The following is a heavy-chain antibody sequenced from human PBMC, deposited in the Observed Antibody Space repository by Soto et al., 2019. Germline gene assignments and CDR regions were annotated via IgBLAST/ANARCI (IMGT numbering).Heavy chain of an antibody. Sequence: PGGSLRLSCAASGFAFSSYAMHWVRQAPGKGLEWVAVISYDGSNKYYADSVKGRFTISRDNSKNTLYLQMNSLRAEDTAVYYCARDRSNWNYEDAFDIWGQGTMVTVSS. J-gene: IGHJ3*02. CDR1: GFAFSSYA. D-gene: IGHD1-7*01. CDR3: ARDRSNWNYEDAFDI. V-gene: IGHV3-30-3*01. CDR2: ISYDGSNK.